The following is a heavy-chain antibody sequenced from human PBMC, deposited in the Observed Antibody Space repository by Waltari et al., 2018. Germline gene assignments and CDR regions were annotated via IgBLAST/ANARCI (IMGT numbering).Heavy chain of an antibody. V-gene: IGHV3-23*03. J-gene: IGHJ1*01. CDR2: IYSGGST. CDR3: AKDAEGNFQH. CDR1: GFTFSSYA. Sequence: EVQLLESGGGLVQPGGSLRLSCAASGFTFSSYAMSWVRQAPGKGLEWVSVIYSGGSTYYADSVKGRFTISRDNSKNTLYLQMNSLRAEDTAVYYCAKDAEGNFQHWGQGTLVTVSS.